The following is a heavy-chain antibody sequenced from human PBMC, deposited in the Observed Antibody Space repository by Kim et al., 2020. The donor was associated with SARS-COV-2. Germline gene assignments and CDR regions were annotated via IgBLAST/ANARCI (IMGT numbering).Heavy chain of an antibody. J-gene: IGHJ4*02. CDR3: AKSGGNRDY. Sequence: SNKYYADSVKGRFTISRDNSKNTLYLQMNSLRAEDTAVYYCAKSGGNRDYWGQGTLVTVSS. D-gene: IGHD6-25*01. CDR2: SNK. V-gene: IGHV3-30*02.